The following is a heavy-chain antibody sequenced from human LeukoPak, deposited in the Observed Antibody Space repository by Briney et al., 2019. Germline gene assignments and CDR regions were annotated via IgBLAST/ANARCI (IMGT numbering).Heavy chain of an antibody. V-gene: IGHV1-18*01. CDR2: ISAYNGNT. J-gene: IGHJ5*02. CDR1: GYTFTSYG. D-gene: IGHD3-22*01. Sequence: ASVKVSCKASGYTFTSYGISWVRQAPGQGLEWMGWISAYNGNTNYAQKLQGRVTMTTGTSTSTAYMELRSLRSGDTAVYYCARAAYYYDSSPNWFDPWGQGTLVTVSS. CDR3: ARAAYYYDSSPNWFDP.